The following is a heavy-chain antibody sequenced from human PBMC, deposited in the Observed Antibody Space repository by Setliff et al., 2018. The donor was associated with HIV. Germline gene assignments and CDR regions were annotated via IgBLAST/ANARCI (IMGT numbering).Heavy chain of an antibody. J-gene: IGHJ3*02. V-gene: IGHV4-4*07. CDR1: GGSMSTYY. Sequence: SETLSLTCSVSGGSMSTYYWSWIRQPAGKGLEWIGRIYSSGSTIYNPSLRSRVTMSVDTSKSQLSLKLTSVTAADTAVYYCARVSPPIRGAPFGTPPGAFDIWGQGTMVTVSS. CDR2: IYSSGST. CDR3: ARVSPPIRGAPFGTPPGAFDI. D-gene: IGHD2-15*01.